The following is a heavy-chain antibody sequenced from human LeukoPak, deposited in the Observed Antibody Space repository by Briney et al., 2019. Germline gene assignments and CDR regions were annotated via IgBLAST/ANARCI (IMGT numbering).Heavy chain of an antibody. CDR3: ARQTGSGLFILP. CDR2: IYYSGST. D-gene: IGHD3/OR15-3a*01. Sequence: NPSETLSLTCTVSGGSISSYYWSWIRQPPGKGLEYIGYIYYSGSTNYNPSLKSRVTISVDTSKNQFSLKLSSVTAADTAVYYCARQTGSGLFILPGGQGTLVTVSS. CDR1: GGSISSYY. V-gene: IGHV4-59*01. J-gene: IGHJ4*02.